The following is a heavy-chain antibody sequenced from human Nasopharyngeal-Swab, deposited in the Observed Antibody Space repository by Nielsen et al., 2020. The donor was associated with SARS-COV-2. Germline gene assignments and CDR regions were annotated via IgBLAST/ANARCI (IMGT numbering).Heavy chain of an antibody. Sequence: GGSLRLSCAASGFTFSSYSMNWVRQAPGKGLKWVSSISSSSSYIYYADSVKGRFTISRDNAKNSLYLQMNSLRAEDTAVYYCARGGSKLVIIPYYYYYMDVWGKGTTVTVSS. V-gene: IGHV3-21*01. J-gene: IGHJ6*03. CDR1: GFTFSSYS. CDR2: ISSSSSYI. D-gene: IGHD3/OR15-3a*01. CDR3: ARGGSKLVIIPYYYYYMDV.